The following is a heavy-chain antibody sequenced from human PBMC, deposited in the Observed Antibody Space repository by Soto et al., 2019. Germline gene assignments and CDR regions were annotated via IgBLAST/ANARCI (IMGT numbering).Heavy chain of an antibody. CDR2: ISGSGGST. CDR3: AKDILTGYYVAEYCQH. CDR1: GFTFSSYA. D-gene: IGHD3-9*01. J-gene: IGHJ1*01. Sequence: EVQLLESGGGLVQPGGSLRLSCAASGFTFSSYAMSWVRQAPGKGLEWVSAISGSGGSTYYADSVKGRFTISRDNSKNTLYLQMNSLRAEDTAVYYCAKDILTGYYVAEYCQHWGQGTLVTVSS. V-gene: IGHV3-23*01.